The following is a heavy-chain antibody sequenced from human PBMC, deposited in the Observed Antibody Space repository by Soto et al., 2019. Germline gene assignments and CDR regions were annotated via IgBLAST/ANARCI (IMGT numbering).Heavy chain of an antibody. CDR2: IYYSGST. Sequence: PSETLSLTCTVSGGSISSGGYYWSWIRQHPGKGLEWIGYIYYSGSTYYNPSLKSRVTISVDTSKNQLSLKLSSVTAADTAVYYCARDPGCGGSCYWYFDLWGRGTLVTVSS. J-gene: IGHJ2*01. D-gene: IGHD2-15*01. V-gene: IGHV4-31*03. CDR1: GGSISSGGYY. CDR3: ARDPGCGGSCYWYFDL.